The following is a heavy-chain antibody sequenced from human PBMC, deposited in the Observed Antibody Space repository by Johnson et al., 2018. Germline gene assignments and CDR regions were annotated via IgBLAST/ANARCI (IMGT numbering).Heavy chain of an antibody. V-gene: IGHV4-30-4*01. Sequence: QVQLQESGPGLVKPSQTLSLTCTVSGDSMTRGDYYWSWIRQPPGKGLEWIGYIYHSGSTYYNPALKSRSTISVDTSKNQFSLKVSSGTAGDTAIYYCAREEVGEVYMDVCGKGTTVT. CDR2: IYHSGST. CDR3: AREEVGEVYMDV. D-gene: IGHD3-10*01. CDR1: GDSMTRGDYY. J-gene: IGHJ6*03.